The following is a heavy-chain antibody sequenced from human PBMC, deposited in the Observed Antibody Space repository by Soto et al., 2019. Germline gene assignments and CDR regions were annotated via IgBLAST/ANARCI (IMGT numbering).Heavy chain of an antibody. CDR3: ARDGPSCILCSSFLVDY. Sequence: GGSLRLSCAASGFTFSDYYMSWIRQAPGKGLEWVSYISSSGSTIYYADSVKGRFTISRDNAKNSLYLQMNSLRAEDTAVYYCARDGPSCILCSSFLVDYWGQGTLVTVSS. J-gene: IGHJ4*02. V-gene: IGHV3-11*01. CDR1: GFTFSDYY. CDR2: ISSSGSTI. D-gene: IGHD6-6*01.